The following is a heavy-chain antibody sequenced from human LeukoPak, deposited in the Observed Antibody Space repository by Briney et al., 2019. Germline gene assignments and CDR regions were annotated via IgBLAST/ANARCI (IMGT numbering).Heavy chain of an antibody. J-gene: IGHJ6*02. D-gene: IGHD3-9*01. Sequence: ASVKVSCKASGYTFTGYYMHWVRQAPGQGLEWMGWINPNSGGTNYAQKLQGRVTMTTDTSTSTAYMELRSLRSDDTAVYYCARDRVLRYFDWLLYYYYGMDVWGQGTTVTVSS. CDR3: ARDRVLRYFDWLLYYYYGMDV. V-gene: IGHV1-2*02. CDR1: GYTFTGYY. CDR2: INPNSGGT.